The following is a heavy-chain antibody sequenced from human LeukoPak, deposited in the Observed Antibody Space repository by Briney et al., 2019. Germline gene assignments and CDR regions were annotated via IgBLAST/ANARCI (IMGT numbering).Heavy chain of an antibody. V-gene: IGHV5-51*01. D-gene: IGHD3-22*01. J-gene: IGHJ4*02. CDR3: ASSRYSSGYYYLI. CDR1: GYTFTNYW. Sequence: GESLKISCEASGYTFTNYWIAWVRQMPGKGLEWMGIIYPDDSDTKYSPSFQGQVTISADKSISTAYLQWSSLKAADTAMYYCASSRYSSGYYYLIWGQGTLVTVSS. CDR2: IYPDDSDT.